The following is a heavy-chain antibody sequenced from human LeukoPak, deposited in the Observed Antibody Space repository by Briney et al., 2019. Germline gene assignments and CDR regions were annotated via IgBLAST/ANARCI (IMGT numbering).Heavy chain of an antibody. CDR1: GGAFSSYA. CDR2: IIPIFGTA. J-gene: IGHJ6*02. V-gene: IGHV1-69*13. CDR3: ARENPHFWSGPPHYYYGMDV. D-gene: IGHD3-3*02. Sequence: SVKVSCKASGGAFSSYAISWVRQAPGQGPEWMGGIIPIFGTANYAQKFQGRVTITADESTSTAYMELSSLRSEDTAVYYCARENPHFWSGPPHYYYGMDVWGQGTTVTVSS.